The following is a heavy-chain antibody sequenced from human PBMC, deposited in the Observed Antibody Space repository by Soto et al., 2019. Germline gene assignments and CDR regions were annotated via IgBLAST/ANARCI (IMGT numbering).Heavy chain of an antibody. CDR3: ATGYYFDF. CDR1: GFPFSSYA. V-gene: IGHV3-23*01. CDR2: INRNGGGA. Sequence: EVQLLDSGGGLVQPGGSLRLSCKVSGFPFSSYAMSWVRQAPGKGLEWVSSINRNGGGANYADSVKGRFTISRDDSNDVLSLQMNSLRAEDTAIYSCATGYYFDFWGQGTLVTVSS. J-gene: IGHJ4*02.